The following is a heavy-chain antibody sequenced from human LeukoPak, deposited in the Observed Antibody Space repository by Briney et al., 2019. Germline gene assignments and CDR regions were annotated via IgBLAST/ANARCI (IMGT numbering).Heavy chain of an antibody. J-gene: IGHJ4*02. CDR1: GGSISSGGYY. CDR3: ARFGSSCQPFYCFDY. V-gene: IGHV4-30-2*01. Sequence: SETLSLTCTVSGGSISSGGYYWSWIRQPPGKGLEWIGYIYHSGSTYYNPSLKSRVTISVDRSKNQFSLKLSSVTAADTAVYYCARFGSSCQPFYCFDYWGQGTLVTVSS. D-gene: IGHD6-13*01. CDR2: IYHSGST.